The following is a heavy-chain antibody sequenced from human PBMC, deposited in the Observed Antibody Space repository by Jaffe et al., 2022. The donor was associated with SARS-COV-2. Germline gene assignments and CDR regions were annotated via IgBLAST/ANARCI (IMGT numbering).Heavy chain of an antibody. J-gene: IGHJ4*02. CDR2: ISGSGGST. D-gene: IGHD3-22*01. V-gene: IGHV3-23*01. CDR1: GFTFSSYA. CDR3: AKSTSGLTMIVVVILDY. Sequence: EVQLLESGGGLVQPGGSLRLSCAASGFTFSSYAMSWVRQAPGKGLEWVSAISGSGGSTYYADSVKGRFTISRDNSKNTLYLQMNSLRAEDTAVYYCAKSTSGLTMIVVVILDYWGQGTLVTVSS.